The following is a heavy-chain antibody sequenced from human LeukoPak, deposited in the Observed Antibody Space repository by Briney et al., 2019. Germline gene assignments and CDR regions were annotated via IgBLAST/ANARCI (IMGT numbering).Heavy chain of an antibody. CDR1: EFTFRTYG. CDR2: ISFDANNN. J-gene: IGHJ4*02. V-gene: IGHV3-30*18. Sequence: GRSLRLSCAASEFTFRTYGMHWVRQAPGKGLEWVAVISFDANNNYYADSVKGRFTISRDNSKNTLYLQMNSLRAEDTAVYYCAKDRHPARTDGYYFDYWGQGTLVTVSS. CDR3: AKDRHPARTDGYYFDY. D-gene: IGHD1-14*01.